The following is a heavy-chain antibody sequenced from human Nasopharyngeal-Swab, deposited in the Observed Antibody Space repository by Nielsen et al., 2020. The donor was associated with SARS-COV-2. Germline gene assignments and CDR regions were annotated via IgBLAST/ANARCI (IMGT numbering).Heavy chain of an antibody. J-gene: IGHJ6*03. CDR3: ARQIYDFWSGYGLVYYYYMDV. D-gene: IGHD3-3*01. V-gene: IGHV4-34*01. CDR2: INHSGST. Sequence: WIRQPPGKGLEWIGEINHSGSTNYNPSLKSRVTISVDMSNNQFSLYLSSVTAADTAVYYCARQIYDFWSGYGLVYYYYMDVWGKGTTVTVSS.